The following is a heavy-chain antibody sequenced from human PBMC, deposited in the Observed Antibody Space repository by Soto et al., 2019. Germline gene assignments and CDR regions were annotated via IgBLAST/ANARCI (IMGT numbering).Heavy chain of an antibody. Sequence: QVQLVQSGAEVKKPGSSVKISCKASGDTFSSSTITWVRQAPGQGLEWMGRIIPLPNTADYAQTFQGRVTITADRSTVTAYMELSSLRSEDTAVYYCVRDSPIGSTFSGFDGIDYWGQGTLVTVS. V-gene: IGHV1-69*08. CDR2: IIPLPNTA. D-gene: IGHD6-25*01. CDR3: VRDSPIGSTFSGFDGIDY. CDR1: GDTFSSST. J-gene: IGHJ4*02.